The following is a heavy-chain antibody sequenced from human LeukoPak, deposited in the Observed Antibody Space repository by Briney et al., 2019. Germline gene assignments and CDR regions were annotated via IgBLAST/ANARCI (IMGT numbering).Heavy chain of an antibody. Sequence: GGSLRLSCVASGFTFSSYWMHWVRQAPGKGLVWVSRINTDGSSGNYADSVKGRFTISRDNAKNSLYLQMNSLKDEDTSVYYCASSRNWGQGTLVTVSS. CDR2: INTDGSSG. V-gene: IGHV3-74*01. J-gene: IGHJ4*02. CDR3: ASSRN. CDR1: GFTFSSYW.